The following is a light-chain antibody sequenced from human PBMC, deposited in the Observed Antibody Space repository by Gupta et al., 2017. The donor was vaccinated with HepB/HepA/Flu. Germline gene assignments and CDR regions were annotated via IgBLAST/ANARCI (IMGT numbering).Light chain of an antibody. J-gene: IGKJ4*01. CDR3: QQANIFPLT. Sequence: DILLTQSPSSVSASVGDRVTITCRASQDVSNWLAWFQHKPGKAPKLLIYAAFRSQSGVPTTFSGSGSGTEYTLTISSLQPEDFATYYCQQANIFPLTFGGGTKVEIK. CDR2: AAF. V-gene: IGKV1D-12*01. CDR1: QDVSNW.